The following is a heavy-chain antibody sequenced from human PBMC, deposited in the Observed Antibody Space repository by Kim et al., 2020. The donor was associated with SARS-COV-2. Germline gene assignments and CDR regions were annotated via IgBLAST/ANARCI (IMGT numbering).Heavy chain of an antibody. CDR2: T. V-gene: IGHV4-4*07. Sequence: TNDTPPLKSRVAMSVDTSKNQFSMKRSSVTAADTAVYYCARGYDFWAFDYWGQGTLVTVSS. CDR3: ARGYDFWAFDY. J-gene: IGHJ4*02. D-gene: IGHD3-3*01.